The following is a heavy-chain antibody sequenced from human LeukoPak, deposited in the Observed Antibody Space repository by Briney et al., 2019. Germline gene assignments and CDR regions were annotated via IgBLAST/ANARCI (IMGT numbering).Heavy chain of an antibody. V-gene: IGHV4-34*01. CDR1: GGSFGGYY. Sequence: PSETLSLTCAAYGGSFGGYYWSWIRQPPGKGLEWIGEINDSGSSNYIPSLKSRVTISVDRSKNQFSLKLSSVTAADTAVYYCARHRRLAYDSSGYAWFDPWGQGTLVTVSS. J-gene: IGHJ5*02. CDR2: INDSGSS. CDR3: ARHRRLAYDSSGYAWFDP. D-gene: IGHD3-22*01.